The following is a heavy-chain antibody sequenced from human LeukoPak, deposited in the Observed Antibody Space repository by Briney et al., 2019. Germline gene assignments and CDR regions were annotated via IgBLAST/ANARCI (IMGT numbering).Heavy chain of an antibody. CDR2: ISYDGSNK. D-gene: IGHD6-13*01. V-gene: IGHV3-30*18. CDR1: GFTFSSYG. Sequence: GGSLRLSCAASGFTFSSYGMHWVRQAPGKGLEWVAVISYDGSNKYYADSVKGRFTISRDNSKNTLYLQMNSLRAEDTAVYYCAKAWYSSSWDRVPIFFGYMDVWGKGTTVTVSS. CDR3: AKAWYSSSWDRVPIFFGYMDV. J-gene: IGHJ6*03.